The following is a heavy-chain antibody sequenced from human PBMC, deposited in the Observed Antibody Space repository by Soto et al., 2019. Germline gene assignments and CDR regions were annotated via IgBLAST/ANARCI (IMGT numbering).Heavy chain of an antibody. D-gene: IGHD6-13*01. J-gene: IGHJ4*02. V-gene: IGHV3-11*05. CDR1: GFTFSDHY. CDR3: ARVDYTSSWAIDY. Sequence: GGSLRLSCAASGFTFSDHYMSWIRQASGKGLEWVSYISSSSHYTNYADSVKGRFTISRDNAKNSLYLQVNSLRTEDTAVYYCARVDYTSSWAIDYWGQGTLVTVSS. CDR2: ISSSSHYT.